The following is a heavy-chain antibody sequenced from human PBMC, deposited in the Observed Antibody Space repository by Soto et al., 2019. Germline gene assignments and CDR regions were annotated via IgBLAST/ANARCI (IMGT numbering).Heavy chain of an antibody. Sequence: QVQLVQSGAEVKKPGSSVKVSCKASGDTFSSYAISWVRQAPGQGLEWMGGIIPIFGTANYAQKFQGRVTIAADESTSTAFMELSSLSSEDTAVYYCARESLYCSGGSCYFLPGIDYWGQGTLVTVSS. CDR2: IIPIFGTA. V-gene: IGHV1-69*12. CDR3: ARESLYCSGGSCYFLPGIDY. CDR1: GDTFSSYA. J-gene: IGHJ4*02. D-gene: IGHD2-15*01.